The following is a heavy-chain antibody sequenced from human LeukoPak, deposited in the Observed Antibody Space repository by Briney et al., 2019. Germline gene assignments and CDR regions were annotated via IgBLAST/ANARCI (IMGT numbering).Heavy chain of an antibody. D-gene: IGHD3-16*01. CDR2: THPVSGDT. J-gene: IGHJ4*02. CDR1: GYPFTNFY. Sequence: GASVKVSCKASGYPFTNFYVHWVRLAPGQGLEWLGWTHPVSGDTIYAQKFQGRVTMTRDPSISTAYMELTSLTSDDTAVYYCARMTHTLGATYSHFDYWGQGTLVTVSS. CDR3: ARMTHTLGATYSHFDY. V-gene: IGHV1-2*02.